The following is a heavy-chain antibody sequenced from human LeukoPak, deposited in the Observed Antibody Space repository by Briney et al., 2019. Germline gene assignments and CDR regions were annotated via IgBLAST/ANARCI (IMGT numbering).Heavy chain of an antibody. V-gene: IGHV1-46*01. CDR3: ARSFTVTTGLDY. CDR1: GYTFTSYY. CDR2: INPRGGST. J-gene: IGHJ4*02. D-gene: IGHD4-17*01. Sequence: ASVKVSCKASGYTFTSYYMHWVRQAPGQGLEWMGIINPRGGSTSYAQKFQGRVTMTRDTSTSTVYMELSSLRSEDTAVYYCARSFTVTTGLDYWGQGTLVTVSS.